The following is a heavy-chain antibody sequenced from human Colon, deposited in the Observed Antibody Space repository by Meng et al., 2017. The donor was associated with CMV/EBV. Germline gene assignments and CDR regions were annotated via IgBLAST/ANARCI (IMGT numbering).Heavy chain of an antibody. Sequence: QVQLVQPGTEVKKPGALVKVSCKTSGYTFTANHLHWVRQAPGQGLEWMGWIYPQDGGTYFAQKFQDRVTLTRDTSITTAYMELSGLTSDDTAIYYCVRESWYFDFWGEGTLVTVSS. CDR2: IYPQDGGT. CDR3: VRESWYFDF. V-gene: IGHV1-2*02. J-gene: IGHJ4*02. D-gene: IGHD6-13*01. CDR1: GYTFTANH.